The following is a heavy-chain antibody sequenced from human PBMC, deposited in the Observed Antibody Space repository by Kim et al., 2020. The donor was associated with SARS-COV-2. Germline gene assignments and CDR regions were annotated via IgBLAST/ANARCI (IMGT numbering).Heavy chain of an antibody. D-gene: IGHD5-18*01. V-gene: IGHV3-23*01. CDR3: AKRGVDAVRGSLCYY. CDR2: ITGNGAIT. CDR1: GFTFTTYG. J-gene: IGHJ4*02. Sequence: GGSLRLSCAASGFTFTTYGMSWVRQAPGKGLEWVSAITGNGAITYYADSVRGRFTISRDNYKNTLYLQMNSLRAVGTAVYYCAKRGVDAVRGSLCYYWGQRSLVTVSS.